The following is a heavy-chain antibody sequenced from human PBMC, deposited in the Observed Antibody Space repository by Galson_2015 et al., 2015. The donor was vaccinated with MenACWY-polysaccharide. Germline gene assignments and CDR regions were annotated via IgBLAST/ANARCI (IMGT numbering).Heavy chain of an antibody. CDR1: GFTFSGSA. CDR3: SRHDGDCSGGPCYPYNWFDP. D-gene: IGHD2-15*01. Sequence: SLRLSCAASGFTFSGSAMHWVRQASGKGLEWIGRIRTKARDYATTYAASVKGRFTISRDDSKNTAYLQMNSLKAEDTAMYYCSRHDGDCSGGPCYPYNWFDPWGQGTLVTVSS. V-gene: IGHV3-73*01. CDR2: IRTKARDYAT. J-gene: IGHJ5*02.